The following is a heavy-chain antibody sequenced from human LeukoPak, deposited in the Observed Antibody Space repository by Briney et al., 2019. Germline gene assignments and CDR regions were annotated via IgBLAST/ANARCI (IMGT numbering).Heavy chain of an antibody. CDR1: GYTFTSYD. V-gene: IGHV1-8*01. Sequence: ASVKVSCKASGYTFTSYDINWVRQATGQGLEWMGWMNPNSGNTGYAQKFQGRVTMTRNTSISTAYMELSSLRSEDTAVYYCARNGRPAATSYYYYYYMDVWGKGNTVTVSS. CDR3: ARNGRPAATSYYYYYYMDV. D-gene: IGHD6-13*01. CDR2: MNPNSGNT. J-gene: IGHJ6*03.